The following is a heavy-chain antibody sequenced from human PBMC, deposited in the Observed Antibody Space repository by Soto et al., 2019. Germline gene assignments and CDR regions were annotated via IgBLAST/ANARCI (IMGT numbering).Heavy chain of an antibody. V-gene: IGHV3-74*01. CDR2: INSDGSST. J-gene: IGHJ4*02. CDR3: ARALGRGGSGSYYGGVGDY. D-gene: IGHD3-10*01. Sequence: GGSLRLSCAASGFTFSSYWMHWVRQVPGKGLVWVSRINSDGSSTSYADSVKGRFTISRDNGKSTLYLLMNSLRAEDTAVYYWARALGRGGSGSYYGGVGDYWGQGTLVTVSS. CDR1: GFTFSSYW.